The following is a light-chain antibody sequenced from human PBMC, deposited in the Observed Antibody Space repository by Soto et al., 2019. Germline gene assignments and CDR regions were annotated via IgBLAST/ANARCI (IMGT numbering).Light chain of an antibody. J-gene: IGLJ3*02. CDR1: SSDVGGFNY. CDR2: DVT. Sequence: SVRTQPRSVSGSPAQSVAISCNGTSSDVGGFNYVSWYQQHPGKAPKLMIYDVTERPSGVPDRFSGSKSGNTASLTISGPQAEDEADYYCCSYGGTDTFWVFGGGTRVTVL. CDR3: CSYGGTDTFWV. V-gene: IGLV2-11*01.